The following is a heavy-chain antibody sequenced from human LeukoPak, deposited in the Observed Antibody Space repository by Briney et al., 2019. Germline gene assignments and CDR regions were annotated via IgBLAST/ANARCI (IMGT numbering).Heavy chain of an antibody. CDR1: GGTFSSYA. J-gene: IGHJ4*02. V-gene: IGHV1-69*04. Sequence: SVKVSCKASGGTFSSYAISWVRQAPGQGLEWMGRIIPILGIANYAQKFQGRVTITADKSTSTAYMELSSLRSEDTAVYYCARRDSSGWSDYWGQGTLVTVSS. CDR2: IIPILGIA. CDR3: ARRDSSGWSDY. D-gene: IGHD6-19*01.